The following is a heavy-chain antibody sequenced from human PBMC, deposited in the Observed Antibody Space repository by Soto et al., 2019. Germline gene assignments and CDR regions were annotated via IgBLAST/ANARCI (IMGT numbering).Heavy chain of an antibody. CDR3: ARAGIAVAGTFYYFDY. CDR1: GFTFSSYG. J-gene: IGHJ4*02. Sequence: LRLSCAASGFTFSSYGXHWVXQAPGXGLEWVAVIWYDGSNKYYADSVKGRFTISRDNSKNTLYLQMNSLRAEDTAVYYCARAGIAVAGTFYYFDYWGQGTLVTVSS. D-gene: IGHD6-19*01. V-gene: IGHV3-33*01. CDR2: IWYDGSNK.